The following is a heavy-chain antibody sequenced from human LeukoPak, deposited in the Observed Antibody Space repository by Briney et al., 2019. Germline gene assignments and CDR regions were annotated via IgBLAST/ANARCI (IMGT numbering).Heavy chain of an antibody. V-gene: IGHV3-13*01. J-gene: IGHJ6*02. D-gene: IGHD1-26*01. Sequence: GGSLRLSCAASGFTFSSYDMHWVRQATGKGLEWVSAIGTAGDTYYPGSVKGRFTISRENAKNSLYLQMNSLRAEDTAVYYCARDKPVGATTDYYGMDVWGQGTTVTVSS. CDR3: ARDKPVGATTDYYGMDV. CDR1: GFTFSSYD. CDR2: IGTAGDT.